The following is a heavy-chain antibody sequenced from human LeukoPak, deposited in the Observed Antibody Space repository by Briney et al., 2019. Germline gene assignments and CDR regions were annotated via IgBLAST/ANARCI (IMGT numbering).Heavy chain of an antibody. CDR2: MKEDGGEI. CDR3: AKDRSGGGDYYFGMDV. D-gene: IGHD6-19*01. J-gene: IGHJ6*02. CDR1: GFPFSNYL. Sequence: PGGSLRLSCAASGFPFSNYLMSWVRQAPGKGLEWVANMKEDGGEINYVVSVKGRFTISRDNAKNSLYLHMNSLRAEDTAVYYCAKDRSGGGDYYFGMDVWGPGTTVTVSS. V-gene: IGHV3-7*03.